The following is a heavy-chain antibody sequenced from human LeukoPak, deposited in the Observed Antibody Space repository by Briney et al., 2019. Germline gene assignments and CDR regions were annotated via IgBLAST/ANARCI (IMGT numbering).Heavy chain of an antibody. CDR3: ARDKELSGYWYFDL. D-gene: IGHD1-26*01. CDR1: KGSISSFY. CDR2: IFTSGST. V-gene: IGHV4-4*07. Sequence: SETLSLTCTVSKGSISSFYWSWIRQPAGKGLEWIGRIFTSGSTNYNPSLKSRVTMSVDTSKNQFSLKLTSVTAADTAVYYCARDKELSGYWYFDLWGRGTLVTVSS. J-gene: IGHJ2*01.